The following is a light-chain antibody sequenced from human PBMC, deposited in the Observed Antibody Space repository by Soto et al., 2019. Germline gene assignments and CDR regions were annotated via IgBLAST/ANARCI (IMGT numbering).Light chain of an antibody. CDR3: SSYTISSRYV. CDR1: SSDVGGYKY. CDR2: EVS. Sequence: QSALTQPASVSGSPGQSITISCTGTSSDVGGYKYVSWYQQYPGKAPKLMIYEVSYRPSGVSNRFSGSESGNTASLTISGLQAEDEADYYCSSYTISSRYVFGTGTKVTVL. V-gene: IGLV2-14*01. J-gene: IGLJ1*01.